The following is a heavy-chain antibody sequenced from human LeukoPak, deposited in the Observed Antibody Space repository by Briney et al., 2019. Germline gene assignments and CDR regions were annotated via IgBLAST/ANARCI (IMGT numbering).Heavy chain of an antibody. V-gene: IGHV4-39*01. J-gene: IGHJ4*02. D-gene: IGHD6-6*01. CDR1: GGSIGSSYYY. CDR2: IYYSGST. CDR3: ARHRIAARGSFDY. Sequence: PSETLSLTCTVSGGSIGSSYYYWGWIRQPPGRVLEWIGGIYYSGSTYYNPSLKSRVTISEDTSKNQFSLKLNSVTAADTAVYYCARHRIAARGSFDYWGQGTLVTVSS.